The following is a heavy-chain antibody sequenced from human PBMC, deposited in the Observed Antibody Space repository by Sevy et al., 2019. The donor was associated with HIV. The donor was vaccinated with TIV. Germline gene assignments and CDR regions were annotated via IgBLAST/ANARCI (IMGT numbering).Heavy chain of an antibody. D-gene: IGHD3-22*01. J-gene: IGHJ4*02. V-gene: IGHV3-23*01. CDR3: AKDGGYRSPSLAN. CDR2: ISDSGGST. Sequence: GGSLRLSCPASGFTFSSYATTWVRQAPGKGLEWVSLISDSGGSTFYGDSVKGRFTISRDNSKNTLYLQMNSLRADDTAVYYCAKDGGYRSPSLANWGQGTLVTVSS. CDR1: GFTFSSYA.